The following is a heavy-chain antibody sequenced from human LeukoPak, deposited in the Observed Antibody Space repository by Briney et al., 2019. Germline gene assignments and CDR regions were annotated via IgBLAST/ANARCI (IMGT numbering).Heavy chain of an antibody. CDR2: IYYSGST. CDR1: GGSISSSSYY. V-gene: IGHV4-39*01. D-gene: IGHD4-23*01. CDR3: ASRDGGGGHFDY. Sequence: SETLSLTCTVSGGSISSSSYYWGWIRQPPGKGLEWIGSIYYSGSTYYNPSLKSRVTISVDTSKNQFSLKLSSVTAADTAVYYCASRDGGGGHFDYWGQGTLVTVSS. J-gene: IGHJ4*02.